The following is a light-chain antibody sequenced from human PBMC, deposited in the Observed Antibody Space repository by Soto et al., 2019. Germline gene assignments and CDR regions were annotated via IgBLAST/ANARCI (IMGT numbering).Light chain of an antibody. CDR3: ERRYSAPWR. J-gene: IGKJ1*01. CDR1: QSVYNNY. CDR2: GAS. Sequence: DTGACRTSQSVYNNYLAWYQQRPGQAPRTLIYGASSRATGIPDRFSGSGSGTDFALALRCLQSGYFATSNYERRYSAPWRFGEGTKVDIK. V-gene: IGKV3-20*01.